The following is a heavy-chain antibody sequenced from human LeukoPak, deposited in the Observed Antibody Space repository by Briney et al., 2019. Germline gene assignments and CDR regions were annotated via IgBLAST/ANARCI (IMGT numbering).Heavy chain of an antibody. CDR3: EKDGIVAYDFWSGYYSPY. J-gene: IGHJ4*02. Sequence: GGSLRLSCAASGFTFSSYAMSWVRQAPGKGLEWVSAISGSGGSTYYADSVKGGFTISRDNSKNTLYLQMNSLRAEDTAVYYCEKDGIVAYDFWSGYYSPYWGQGTLVTVSS. CDR2: ISGSGGST. D-gene: IGHD3-3*01. V-gene: IGHV3-23*01. CDR1: GFTFSSYA.